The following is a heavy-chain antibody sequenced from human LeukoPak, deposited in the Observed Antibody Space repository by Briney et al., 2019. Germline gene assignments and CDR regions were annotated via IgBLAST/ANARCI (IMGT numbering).Heavy chain of an antibody. CDR2: ISYDGSNK. V-gene: IGHV3-30*03. J-gene: IGHJ5*02. CDR1: GFTLSSYG. CDR3: ARSEGYYDSSPINWFDP. D-gene: IGHD3-22*01. Sequence: GGSLRLSCAASGFTLSSYGMHWVRQAPGKGLEWVAVISYDGSNKYYADSVKGRFTISRDNSKNTLYLQMNSLRAEDTAVYYCARSEGYYDSSPINWFDPWGQGTLVTVSS.